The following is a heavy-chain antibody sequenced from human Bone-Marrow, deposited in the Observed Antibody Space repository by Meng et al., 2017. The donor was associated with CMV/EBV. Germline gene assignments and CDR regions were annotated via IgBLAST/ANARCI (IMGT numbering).Heavy chain of an antibody. CDR1: GYTFTSYD. CDR3: ARGAGPSLYYDFWSGYPSYGMDV. V-gene: IGHV1-8*01. CDR2: MNPNSGST. J-gene: IGHJ6*01. Sequence: ASVKVSCKASGYTFTSYDINWVRQATGQGLEWMGWMNPNSGSTGYAQKFQGRVTMTRNTSISTAYMELSSLRSEDTAVYYCARGAGPSLYYDFWSGYPSYGMDVWGQGTTVTVYS. D-gene: IGHD3-3*01.